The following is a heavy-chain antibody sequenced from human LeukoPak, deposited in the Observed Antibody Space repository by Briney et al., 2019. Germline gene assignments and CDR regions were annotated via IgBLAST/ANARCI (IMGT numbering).Heavy chain of an antibody. Sequence: SETLSLTCTVSGGSISSYYWSWIRQPPGKGLEWIGYIYYSGSTYYNPSLQSRLTISVDTSKNQFSLKLSSVTAADTAVYYCARGGAIFGVPAGAFDIWGQGTMVTVSS. V-gene: IGHV4-59*08. CDR2: IYYSGST. CDR3: ARGGAIFGVPAGAFDI. J-gene: IGHJ3*02. CDR1: GGSISSYY. D-gene: IGHD3-3*01.